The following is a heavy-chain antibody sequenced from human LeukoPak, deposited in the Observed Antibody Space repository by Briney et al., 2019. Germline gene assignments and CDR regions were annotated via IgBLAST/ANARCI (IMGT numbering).Heavy chain of an antibody. D-gene: IGHD2-2*01. Sequence: SETLSLTCAVAGGSISSYYWSWIRQPPGKGLEWIGSLSHSGSTFYNPSLKSRVTISVDTSKNQFSLRLRSVTAADTAVYYCASGRPAATPMDYWGQGMLVTVSS. V-gene: IGHV4-38-2*01. CDR1: GGSISSYY. CDR3: ASGRPAATPMDY. CDR2: LSHSGST. J-gene: IGHJ4*02.